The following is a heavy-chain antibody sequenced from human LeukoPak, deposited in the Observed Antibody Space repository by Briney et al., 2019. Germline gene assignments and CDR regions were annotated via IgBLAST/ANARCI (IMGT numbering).Heavy chain of an antibody. CDR3: AKEVGWFGELTGDY. J-gene: IGHJ4*02. V-gene: IGHV3-23*01. CDR1: GFTVSSNN. D-gene: IGHD3-10*01. Sequence: TGGSLRLSCAASGFTVSSNNMSWVRQAPGKGLEWVSAISGSGGSTYYADSVKGRFTISRDNSKNTLYLQMNSLRAEDTAVYYCAKEVGWFGELTGDYWGQGTLVTVSS. CDR2: ISGSGGST.